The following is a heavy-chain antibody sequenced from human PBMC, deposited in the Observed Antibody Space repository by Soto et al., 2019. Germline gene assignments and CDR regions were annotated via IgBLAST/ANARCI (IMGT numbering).Heavy chain of an antibody. CDR1: GFSFSNAW. V-gene: IGHV3-15*07. D-gene: IGHD2-15*01. Sequence: EVQLVESGGGLVKPGGSLRLSCAASGFSFSNAWMNWVRQAPGKGLEWVGRIKRKIDGEATDYAGPVKGRFTVFRDDSKSALYLQMNRLKGDVTAVYYCTTGSVEGVWGQGTTVTVS. J-gene: IGHJ6*02. CDR3: TTGSVEGV. CDR2: IKRKIDGEAT.